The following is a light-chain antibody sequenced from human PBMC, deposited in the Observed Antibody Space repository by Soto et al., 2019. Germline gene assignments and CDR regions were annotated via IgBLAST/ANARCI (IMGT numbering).Light chain of an antibody. CDR2: STF. Sequence: QAVVTQEPSLTVSPGGTVTLTCASATGAVTSAYSSNWLQQKPGQAPRALIYSTFYKYSWTPARFSGSLLGDKAVLTLSAVQPEDEVHYYCLLYYGGVANWVFGGGTKRTVL. V-gene: IGLV7-43*01. CDR3: LLYYGGVANWV. CDR1: TGAVTSAYS. J-gene: IGLJ3*02.